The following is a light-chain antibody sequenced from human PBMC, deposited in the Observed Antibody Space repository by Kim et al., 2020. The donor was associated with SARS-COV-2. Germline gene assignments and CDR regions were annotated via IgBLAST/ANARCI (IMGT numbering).Light chain of an antibody. J-gene: IGKJ4*01. Sequence: AIRITQSPSSLSASTGDRVTITCRASQGISSYLAWYQQKPGKAPEVLIYTASTLQSGVPSRFSGSGSGTDFTLTISCLQSEDFATYYCQQYYNYPLTFGGGTKVDIK. CDR3: QQYYNYPLT. V-gene: IGKV1-8*01. CDR2: TAS. CDR1: QGISSY.